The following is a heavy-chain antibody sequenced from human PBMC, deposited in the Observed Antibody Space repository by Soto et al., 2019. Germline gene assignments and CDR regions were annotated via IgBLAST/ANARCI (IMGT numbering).Heavy chain of an antibody. V-gene: IGHV1-3*01. Sequence: SVKVSCKAPADTFTSYYIHWVRQAPGQRLEWMGWINAGNGNTKYSQNFQGRVTITRDASASTAYMELSSLRSQDTAVYYCATSTIDTCTWKKYIYALDVSVQGATVTV. D-gene: IGHD5-18*01. CDR3: ATSTIDTCTWKKYIYALDV. CDR2: INAGNGNT. CDR1: ADTFTSYY. J-gene: IGHJ6*02.